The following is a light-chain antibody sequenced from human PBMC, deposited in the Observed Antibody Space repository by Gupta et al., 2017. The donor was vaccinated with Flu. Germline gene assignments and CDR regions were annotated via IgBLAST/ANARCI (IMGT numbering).Light chain of an antibody. CDR1: QSISSW. CDR3: QQYNSYPWT. CDR2: KAS. V-gene: IGKV1-5*03. Sequence: PSTLSSAVGDRVTITCRASQSISSWLAWYQQKPGKAPKLLIYKASSLESGVPSRFSGSGSGTEFTLTISSLQPDDFATYYCQQYNSYPWTFGQGTKVEIK. J-gene: IGKJ1*01.